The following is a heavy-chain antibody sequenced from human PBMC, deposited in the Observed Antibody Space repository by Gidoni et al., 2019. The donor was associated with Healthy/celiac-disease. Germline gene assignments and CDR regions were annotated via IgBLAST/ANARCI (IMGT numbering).Heavy chain of an antibody. CDR2: ISYDGSNK. CDR1: GFTFSSYG. Sequence: QVQLVESGGGVVQPGRSLRLSCAASGFTFSSYGMHWVRQAPGKGLEWVAVISYDGSNKYYADSVKGRFTISRDNSKNTLYLQMNSLRAEDTAVYYCAKDLLYYGGNSGAFDIWGQGTMVTVSS. J-gene: IGHJ3*02. CDR3: AKDLLYYGGNSGAFDI. D-gene: IGHD4-17*01. V-gene: IGHV3-30*18.